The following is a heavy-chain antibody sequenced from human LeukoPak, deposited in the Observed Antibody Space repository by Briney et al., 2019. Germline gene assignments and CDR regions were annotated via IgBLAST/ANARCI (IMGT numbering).Heavy chain of an antibody. CDR1: GYSISSGYY. CDR3: ARRGSRYFFDY. J-gene: IGHJ4*02. Sequence: SETLSLTCAVSGYSISSGYYWGGIRQPPGKGLEWIGSIYHSGSTYYNPSLKSRVTIPVDTSKNQFALKLSSVTAADTAVYYCARRGSRYFFDYWGQGTLVTVSS. D-gene: IGHD3-22*01. V-gene: IGHV4-38-2*01. CDR2: IYHSGST.